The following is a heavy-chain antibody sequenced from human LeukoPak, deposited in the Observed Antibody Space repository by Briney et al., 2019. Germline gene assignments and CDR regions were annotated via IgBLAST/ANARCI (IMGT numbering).Heavy chain of an antibody. Sequence: ASVKVSCKACGYTFTSYGISWVRQAPGQGLDWMGWISAYNGNTNYAQKLQGRVTMTTDTSTSTAYMELRCLRSDDTAVYYCARVRDDYGDYRYDYWGQGTLVTVSS. V-gene: IGHV1-18*01. J-gene: IGHJ4*02. CDR1: GYTFTSYG. CDR3: ARVRDDYGDYRYDY. CDR2: ISAYNGNT. D-gene: IGHD4-17*01.